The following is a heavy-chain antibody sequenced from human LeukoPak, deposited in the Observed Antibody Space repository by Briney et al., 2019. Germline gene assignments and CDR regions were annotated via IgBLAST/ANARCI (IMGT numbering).Heavy chain of an antibody. J-gene: IGHJ4*02. D-gene: IGHD3-22*01. V-gene: IGHV3-48*04. Sequence: GGSLRLSCAASGFTFSSYSMNWVRQAPGKGLEWVSYISSSSSTIYYADSVKGRFTISRDNAKNSLYLQMNSLRAEDTAVYYCARSHYYDSSGSARRYYFDYWGQGTLVTVSS. CDR2: ISSSSSTI. CDR3: ARSHYYDSSGSARRYYFDY. CDR1: GFTFSSYS.